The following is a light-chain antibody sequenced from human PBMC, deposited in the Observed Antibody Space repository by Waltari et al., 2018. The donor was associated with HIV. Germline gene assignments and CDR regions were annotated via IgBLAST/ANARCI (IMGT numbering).Light chain of an antibody. Sequence: SYELTQSPSLSVSPGQTASITCSGAKLGDQYACWYQQKPGQSPVLVIYEDTKRPIGITERFSGSSSGNTATLTSRGTQAVDAADYYCQAWDTSVWVFGGGTKLTVL. V-gene: IGLV3-1*01. J-gene: IGLJ3*02. CDR3: QAWDTSVWV. CDR2: EDT. CDR1: KLGDQY.